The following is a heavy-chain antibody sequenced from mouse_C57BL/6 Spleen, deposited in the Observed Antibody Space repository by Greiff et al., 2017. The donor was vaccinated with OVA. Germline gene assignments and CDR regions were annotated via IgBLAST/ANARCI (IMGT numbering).Heavy chain of an antibody. CDR2: IYPGDGDT. CDR1: GYAFSSSW. CDR3: ASSDYAAY. D-gene: IGHD2-4*01. Sequence: VKLMESGPELVKPGASVKISCKASGYAFSSSWMNWVKQRPGKGLEWIGRIYPGDGDTNYNGKFKGKATLTADKSSSTAYMQLSSLTSEDSAVYFCASSDYAAYWGQGTLVTVSA. V-gene: IGHV1-82*01. J-gene: IGHJ3*01.